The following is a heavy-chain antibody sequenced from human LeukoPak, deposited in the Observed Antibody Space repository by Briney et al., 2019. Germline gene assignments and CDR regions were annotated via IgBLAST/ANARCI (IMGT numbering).Heavy chain of an antibody. V-gene: IGHV3-33*01. CDR2: IWSDGSRK. CDR3: TRAWYSGSFYGMDV. D-gene: IGHD1-26*01. J-gene: IGHJ6*02. CDR1: GFSFSTYG. Sequence: GTSMRLARAAYGFSFSTYGIHWDRQLPGKVLEWVAIIWSDGSRKYYADSVKGRFTISRDNSKNTLSLQMNSLRVEDTAVYYCTRAWYSGSFYGMDVWGQGTTVTVSS.